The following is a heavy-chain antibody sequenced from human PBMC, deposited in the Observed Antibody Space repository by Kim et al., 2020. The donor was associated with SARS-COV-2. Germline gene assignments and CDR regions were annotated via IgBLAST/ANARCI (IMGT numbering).Heavy chain of an antibody. J-gene: IGHJ6*02. V-gene: IGHV3-49*04. CDR3: TRGATVTWIPLGMDV. CDR1: GFTFGDYA. Sequence: GGSLRLSCTASGFTFGDYAMSWVRQAPGKGLEWVGFIRSKAYGGTTEYAASVKGRFTISRDDSKSIAYLQMNSLKTEDTAVYYCTRGATVTWIPLGMDVWGQGTTVTVSS. D-gene: IGHD5-12*01. CDR2: IRSKAYGGTT.